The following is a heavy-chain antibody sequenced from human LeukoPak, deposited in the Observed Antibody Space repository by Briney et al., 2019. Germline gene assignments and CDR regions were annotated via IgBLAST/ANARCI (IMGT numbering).Heavy chain of an antibody. V-gene: IGHV3-74*01. D-gene: IGHD7-27*01. J-gene: IGHJ4*02. CDR1: GFTFSDFW. CDR2: INPDGSTI. Sequence: GGSLRLSCAASGFTFSDFWMHWVRQTPGKGLVWVSRINPDGSTISYADSVKGGFTISRDNAKNTLYLQMNSLRAENTAAYYRTRDMWGNFDYWGQGTLVTGSS. CDR3: TRDMWGNFDY.